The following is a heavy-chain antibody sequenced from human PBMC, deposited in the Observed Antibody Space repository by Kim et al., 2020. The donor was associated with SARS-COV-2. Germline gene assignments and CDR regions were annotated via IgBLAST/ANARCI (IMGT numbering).Heavy chain of an antibody. D-gene: IGHD1-26*01. J-gene: IGHJ4*02. V-gene: IGHV4-39*01. Sequence: SETLSLTCTVSGGSISSISYYWGCIRQPPGKGLEWIGSIYYSGSTYYNPSLKSRVTISVDTSKNQFSLQLSSVIAADTAVYYCARRKGIVGATVDYWGQGTLVTVSS. CDR1: GGSISSISYY. CDR2: IYYSGST. CDR3: ARRKGIVGATVDY.